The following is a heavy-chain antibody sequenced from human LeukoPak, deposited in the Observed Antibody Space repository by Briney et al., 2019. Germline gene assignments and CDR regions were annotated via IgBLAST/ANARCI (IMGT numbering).Heavy chain of an antibody. Sequence: GGSLRLSCAASGFTFDDYAMHWVRQAPGKGLEWVSGISWSSGSIGYADSVKGRFTISRDNAKNSLYLQMNSLRAEDTALYYCAKDISSGVVPAANDYWGQGTLVTVSS. D-gene: IGHD2-2*01. J-gene: IGHJ4*02. V-gene: IGHV3-9*01. CDR1: GFTFDDYA. CDR2: ISWSSGSI. CDR3: AKDISSGVVPAANDY.